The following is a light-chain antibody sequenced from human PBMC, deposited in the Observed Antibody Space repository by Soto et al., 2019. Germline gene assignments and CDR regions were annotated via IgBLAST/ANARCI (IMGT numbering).Light chain of an antibody. CDR1: QSTNSY. V-gene: IGKV1-39*01. Sequence: DIQMTQSPSSLSASVGDRVTITCRASQSTNSYLTWYQQKPGKAPKLLIYAASTLQSGVPSRFSGGGSGTEFTLTISSLKPEDFATYYCQQSYSTPTTFGQGTRLEIK. CDR3: QQSYSTPTT. J-gene: IGKJ5*01. CDR2: AAS.